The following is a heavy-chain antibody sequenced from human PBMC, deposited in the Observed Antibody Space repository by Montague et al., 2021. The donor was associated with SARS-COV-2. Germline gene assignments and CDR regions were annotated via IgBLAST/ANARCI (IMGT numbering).Heavy chain of an antibody. D-gene: IGHD1-14*01. V-gene: IGHV2-70*11. Sequence: PALVKPTQTLTLTCTFSGFSLSTSGMCVSWIRQPPGKALEWLARIDWDDDKYYSTSPKTRLTISKDTSENQVVLTMTNMDPVDTATYYCARTYVPGAFDIWDQGTMVTVSS. CDR3: ARTYVPGAFDI. CDR2: IDWDDDK. CDR1: GFSLSTSGMC. J-gene: IGHJ3*02.